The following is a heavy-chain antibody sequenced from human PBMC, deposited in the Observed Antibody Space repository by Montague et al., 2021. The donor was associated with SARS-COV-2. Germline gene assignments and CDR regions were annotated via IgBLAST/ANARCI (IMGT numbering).Heavy chain of an antibody. D-gene: IGHD3-22*01. J-gene: IGHJ3*01. Sequence: SKTLSLTCTVSGGSITNNINYWAWIRQPPGKGLEWIGSIYYTGNTYYNPSLKSRVTMSVVTSKNHFTLKLSSVTAAETAVYYCARLKRYFDSSGSPSAFDFWGQGTKVTVSS. CDR3: ARLKRYFDSSGSPSAFDF. CDR1: GGSITNNINY. V-gene: IGHV4-39*02. CDR2: IYYTGNT.